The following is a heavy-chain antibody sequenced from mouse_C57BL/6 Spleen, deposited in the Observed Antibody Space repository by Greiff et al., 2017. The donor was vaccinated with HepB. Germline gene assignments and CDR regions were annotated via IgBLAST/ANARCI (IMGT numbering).Heavy chain of an antibody. CDR1: GYSFTGYF. Sequence: EVQLQQSGPELVKPGDSVKISCKASGYSFTGYFMNWVMQSHGKSLEWIGRINPYNGDTFYNQKFKGKATLTVDKSSSTAHMELRSLTSEDSAVYYCARTYYYGSSHWYFDVWGTGTTVTVSS. J-gene: IGHJ1*03. CDR2: INPYNGDT. V-gene: IGHV1-20*01. CDR3: ARTYYYGSSHWYFDV. D-gene: IGHD1-1*01.